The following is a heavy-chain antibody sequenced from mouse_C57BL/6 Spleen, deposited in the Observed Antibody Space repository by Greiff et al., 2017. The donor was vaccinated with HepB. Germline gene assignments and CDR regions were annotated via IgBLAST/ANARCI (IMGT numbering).Heavy chain of an antibody. J-gene: IGHJ4*01. CDR3: ARAGDYDYDDGYAMDY. D-gene: IGHD2-4*01. CDR2: ISDGGSYT. CDR1: GFTFSSYA. V-gene: IGHV5-4*03. Sequence: EVKLMESGGGLVKPGGSLKLSCAASGFTFSSYAMSWVRQTPEKRLEWVATISDGGSYTYYPDNVKGRFTISRDNAKNNLYLQMSHLKSEDTAMYYCARAGDYDYDDGYAMDYWGQGTSVTVSS.